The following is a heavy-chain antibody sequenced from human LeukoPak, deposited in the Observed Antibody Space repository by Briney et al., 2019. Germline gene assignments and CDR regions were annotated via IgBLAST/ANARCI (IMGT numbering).Heavy chain of an antibody. Sequence: GGSLRLSCAISGFTFNNYNMNWVRQAPGRALEWVSSITSSGTYIFYADSVEGRFTISRDNAKNSLYLQMNSLRAEDTAVYYCAELGITMVGGVWGKGTTVTISS. CDR3: AELGITMVGGV. V-gene: IGHV3-21*01. J-gene: IGHJ6*04. D-gene: IGHD3-10*02. CDR2: ITSSGTYI. CDR1: GFTFNNYN.